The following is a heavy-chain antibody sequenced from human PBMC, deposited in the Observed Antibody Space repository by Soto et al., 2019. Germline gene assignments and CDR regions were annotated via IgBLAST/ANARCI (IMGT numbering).Heavy chain of an antibody. D-gene: IGHD3-22*01. V-gene: IGHV3-64D*08. CDR1: GFTFRSYA. CDR3: VKGIRITRIVVVPDAFDI. J-gene: IGHJ3*02. Sequence: GGSLRLSCSASGFTFRSYAMHWVRQSPGNGLEYVSAISSNGGSTSSADSVTGRLTISRENSKNTLYLQMSSLIDEDTAVYYCVKGIRITRIVVVPDAFDIWGQGTMVTVSS. CDR2: ISSNGGST.